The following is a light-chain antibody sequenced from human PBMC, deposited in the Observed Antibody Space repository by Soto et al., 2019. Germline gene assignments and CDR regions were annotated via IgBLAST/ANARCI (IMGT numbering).Light chain of an antibody. Sequence: EIVLTQSPGTLSLSPGERATVSCRASESLSSNYLAWHQQKPGQAPRLLIYGASSRAAGIPDRFSGSGSGTDFTLTIDRLEHEDFAIYYCQQYGSSSSWTFGQGTKVEIK. CDR1: ESLSSNY. CDR2: GAS. J-gene: IGKJ1*01. V-gene: IGKV3-20*01. CDR3: QQYGSSSSWT.